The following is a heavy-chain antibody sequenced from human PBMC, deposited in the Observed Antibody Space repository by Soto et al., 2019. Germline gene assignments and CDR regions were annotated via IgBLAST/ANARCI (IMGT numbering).Heavy chain of an antibody. J-gene: IGHJ4*02. CDR3: ARLVYDTRLNYMYFDF. D-gene: IGHD3-10*01. CDR2: IDYSGRT. Sequence: PSETLSLTCSVSGYLISSGYYWGWIRQTPGKGLEWLGSIDYSGRTYYNPSLKSRVSTSVDLSKNQFSLKLTSVTAADTAIYFCARLVYDTRLNYMYFDFWGQGTLVTVSS. CDR1: GYLISSGYY. V-gene: IGHV4-38-2*01.